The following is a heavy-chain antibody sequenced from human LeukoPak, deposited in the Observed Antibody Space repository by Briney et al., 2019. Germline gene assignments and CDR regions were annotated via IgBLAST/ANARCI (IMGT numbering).Heavy chain of an antibody. J-gene: IGHJ4*02. V-gene: IGHV4-59*06. CDR3: ARGEHYRDGYIFDY. CDR1: GGSISSYY. CDR2: IYYSGIT. D-gene: IGHD5-24*01. Sequence: SETLSLTCTVSGGSISSYYWSWIRQPPGKGLEWIGYIYYSGITDYNPSLKSRATISIDTSNHQFSLKLRSVTAADTAVYYCARGEHYRDGYIFDYWGQGTLVTVSS.